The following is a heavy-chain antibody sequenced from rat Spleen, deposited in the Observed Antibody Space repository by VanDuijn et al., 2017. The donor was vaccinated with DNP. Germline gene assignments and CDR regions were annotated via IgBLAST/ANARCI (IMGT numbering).Heavy chain of an antibody. Sequence: QVQLKESGPGLVQPSQTLSLTCTVSGFSLTNYHVHWVRQPPGKGLEWMGRIQNGGSADYNSTLKSRLSISRDTSKSQVFLKVKSVQTEDTAMYVFARSGTTMATLYFDYWSQGVMVTVSS. CDR2: IQNGGSA. J-gene: IGHJ2*01. D-gene: IGHD1-12*02. CDR1: GFSLTNYH. V-gene: IGHV2-27*01. CDR3: ARSGTTMATLYFDY.